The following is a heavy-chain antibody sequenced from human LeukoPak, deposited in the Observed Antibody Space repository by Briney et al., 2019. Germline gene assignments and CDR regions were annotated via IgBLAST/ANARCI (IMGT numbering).Heavy chain of an antibody. CDR1: GGSFSGYY. V-gene: IGHV4-34*01. Sequence: SETLSLTCAVYGGSFSGYYWSWIRQPPGKGLEWIGEINHSGSTNYNPALKSLVTISVDTSKNQFPLKLSSVTAADTAVYYCARGFPPPGVDDYGVRYYYDYMDVWGKGTTVTVSS. CDR2: INHSGST. D-gene: IGHD3-16*01. J-gene: IGHJ6*03. CDR3: ARGFPPPGVDDYGVRYYYDYMDV.